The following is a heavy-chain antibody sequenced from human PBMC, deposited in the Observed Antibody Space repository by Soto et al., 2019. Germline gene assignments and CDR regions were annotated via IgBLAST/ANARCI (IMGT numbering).Heavy chain of an antibody. J-gene: IGHJ4*02. Sequence: EVQLLESGGGLVHPGGSLRLSCTASGFTFSTYAMSWVRQAPGNKLEWVSAMSGSDSGTYYPDPVKGRFAISRDNSKNTLHLQMNSLRVEDTAVYYCAKASLGSCRGSFCYHFDSWGQGTLVTVSS. V-gene: IGHV3-23*01. CDR1: GFTFSTYA. CDR3: AKASLGSCRGSFCYHFDS. CDR2: MSGSDSGT. D-gene: IGHD2-15*01.